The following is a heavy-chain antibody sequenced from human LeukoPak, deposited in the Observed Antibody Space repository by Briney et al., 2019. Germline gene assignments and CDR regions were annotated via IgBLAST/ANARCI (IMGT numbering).Heavy chain of an antibody. Sequence: GASVKVSCKASGGTFSSYAISWVRQAPGQGLEWMGRIIPILGIANYAQKFQGRVTITADKSTCTTYMELSSLRSEDTAVYYCARGYCSGGSCQSPFDYWGQGTLVTVSS. D-gene: IGHD2-15*01. V-gene: IGHV1-69*04. CDR2: IIPILGIA. CDR3: ARGYCSGGSCQSPFDY. CDR1: GGTFSSYA. J-gene: IGHJ4*02.